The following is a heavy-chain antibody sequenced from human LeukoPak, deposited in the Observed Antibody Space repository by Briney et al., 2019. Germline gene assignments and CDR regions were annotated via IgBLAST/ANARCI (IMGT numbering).Heavy chain of an antibody. CDR2: ISSSSSYI. Sequence: AGGSLRLSCAASGFTFSSYSMNWVRQAPGKGLEWVSSISSSSSYIYYADSVKGRFTISRDNAKNSLCLQMNSLRAEDTAVYYCARVLYSSGWYEYDYWGQGTLVTVSS. J-gene: IGHJ4*02. D-gene: IGHD6-19*01. V-gene: IGHV3-21*01. CDR3: ARVLYSSGWYEYDY. CDR1: GFTFSSYS.